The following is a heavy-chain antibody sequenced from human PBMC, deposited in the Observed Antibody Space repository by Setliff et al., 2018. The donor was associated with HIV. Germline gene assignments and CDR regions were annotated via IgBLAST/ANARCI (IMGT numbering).Heavy chain of an antibody. J-gene: IGHJ4*02. D-gene: IGHD3-3*01. CDR2: IHHSGST. CDR3: ERPSFGIGGGSIFDS. Sequence: SETLSLTCTVSGPSVSSSDYYWGWIRQPPGKGLEWIASIHHSGSTWYNPSLKSRVTISADMSKNQFFLKLLSMTAADTAVYYCERPSFGIGGGSIFDSWGQGTLVTVSS. CDR1: GPSVSSSDYY. V-gene: IGHV4-39*01.